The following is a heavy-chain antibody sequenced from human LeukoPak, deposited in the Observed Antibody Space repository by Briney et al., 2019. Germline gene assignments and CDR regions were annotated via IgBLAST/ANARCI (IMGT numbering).Heavy chain of an antibody. CDR1: GYTFTSYY. V-gene: IGHV1-69*06. CDR2: IIPIFGTA. Sequence: SVKVSCKASGYTFTSYYMHWVRQAPGQGLEWMGGIIPIFGTANYAQKFQGRVTITADKSTSTAYMELSSLRSEDTAVYYCARENSSGYYYSLLYWGQGTLVTVSS. D-gene: IGHD3-22*01. J-gene: IGHJ4*02. CDR3: ARENSSGYYYSLLY.